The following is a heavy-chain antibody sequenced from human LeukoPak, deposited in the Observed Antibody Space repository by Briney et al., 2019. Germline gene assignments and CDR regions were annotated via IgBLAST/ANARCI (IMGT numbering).Heavy chain of an antibody. Sequence: PGGSLRLSCAASGFTFSSYSMNWVRQAPGKGLEWVSYISSSSSTIYYADSVKGRFTISRDNAKNSLYLQMNSLRAEDTAVYYCARVITMIVVALDYMDVWGKGTTVTVSS. CDR1: GFTFSSYS. V-gene: IGHV3-48*01. CDR3: ARVITMIVVALDYMDV. J-gene: IGHJ6*03. CDR2: ISSSSSTI. D-gene: IGHD3-22*01.